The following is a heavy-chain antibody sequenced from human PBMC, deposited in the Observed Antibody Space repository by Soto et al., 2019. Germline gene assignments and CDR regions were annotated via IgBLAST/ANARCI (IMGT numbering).Heavy chain of an antibody. Sequence: GGSLRLSCAASGFTFDDYAMHWVRQAPGKGLEWVSGISWNSNSIGYADSVKGRFTIPRDNAKNSLYLQMNSLRAEDTALYYCAKASPYDILSGYFDHWGQGTLVTVSS. J-gene: IGHJ4*02. CDR3: AKASPYDILSGYFDH. CDR2: ISWNSNSI. D-gene: IGHD3-9*01. V-gene: IGHV3-9*01. CDR1: GFTFDDYA.